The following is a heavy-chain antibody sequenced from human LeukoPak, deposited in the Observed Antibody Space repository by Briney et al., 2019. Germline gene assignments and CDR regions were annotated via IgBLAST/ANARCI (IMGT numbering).Heavy chain of an antibody. CDR1: GGSISSSSYY. Sequence: SETLSLTCTVSGGSISSSSYYWGWIRQPPGKGLEWIGSIYYSGSTYYNPSLKSRVAISVGTSKNQFSLKLSSVTAADTGVYYCARGDSNSLEYLYYMDVWGKGTTVTVSS. V-gene: IGHV4-39*07. J-gene: IGHJ6*03. D-gene: IGHD4-11*01. CDR2: IYYSGST. CDR3: ARGDSNSLEYLYYMDV.